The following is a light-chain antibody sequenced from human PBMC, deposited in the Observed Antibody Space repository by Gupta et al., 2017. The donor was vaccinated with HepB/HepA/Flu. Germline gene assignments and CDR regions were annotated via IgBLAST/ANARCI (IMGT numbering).Light chain of an antibody. Sequence: DIQLTQSPSFLSASVGDRVTITCRASQGISSYLAWYQQKPGKAPQFLISAASTLQTGVPSRFSGSGSGTEFTLTISSRQPEDFATYYCQHVDNSPLTFGRGTKVDIK. CDR1: QGISSY. J-gene: IGKJ4*01. CDR2: AAS. CDR3: QHVDNSPLT. V-gene: IGKV1-9*01.